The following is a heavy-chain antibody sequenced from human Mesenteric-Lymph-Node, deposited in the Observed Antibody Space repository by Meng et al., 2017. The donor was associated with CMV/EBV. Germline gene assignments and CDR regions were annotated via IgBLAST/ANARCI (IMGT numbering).Heavy chain of an antibody. CDR1: GYTFSNYD. D-gene: IGHD3-22*01. J-gene: IGHJ5*02. Sequence: ASVKVSCKASGYTFSNYDITWLRQAPGKGLEWMGWISAYNGNTNYSQRFQGRVTMTTDTSTSTAYMELRSLRSDDTAVYYCARLLPYYYDSSGYYWFDPWGQGTLVTVSS. CDR2: ISAYNGNT. CDR3: ARLLPYYYDSSGYYWFDP. V-gene: IGHV1-18*01.